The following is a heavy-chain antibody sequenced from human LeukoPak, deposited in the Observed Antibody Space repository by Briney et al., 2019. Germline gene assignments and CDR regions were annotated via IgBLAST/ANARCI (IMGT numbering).Heavy chain of an antibody. CDR3: ARRWELPHFDY. J-gene: IGHJ4*02. CDR2: IYHSGST. CDR1: GYSISSGYY. V-gene: IGHV4-38-2*02. D-gene: IGHD1-26*01. Sequence: SETLSLTCTVSGYSISSGYYWGWIRQPPGKGLEWIGSIYHSGSTYYNPSLKSRVTISVDTSKNQFSLKLSSVTAADTAVYYCARRWELPHFDYWGQGTLVTVSS.